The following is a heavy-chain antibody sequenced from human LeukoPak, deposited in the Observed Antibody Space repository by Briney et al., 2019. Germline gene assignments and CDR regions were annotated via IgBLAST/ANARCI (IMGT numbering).Heavy chain of an antibody. CDR1: GGSFSDYF. CDR2: INHGGGT. CDR3: ARGEDGTGDYRPTYFDS. J-gene: IGHJ4*02. D-gene: IGHD4-17*01. V-gene: IGHV4-34*01. Sequence: PSETLSLTCAVYGGSFSDYFWNWIRQTPGKGLEWIGEINHGGGTNYHPSVKSRATISVDTSKKQFSLNLTSVTAADTAVYYCARGEDGTGDYRPTYFDSWGQGTLVTVSS.